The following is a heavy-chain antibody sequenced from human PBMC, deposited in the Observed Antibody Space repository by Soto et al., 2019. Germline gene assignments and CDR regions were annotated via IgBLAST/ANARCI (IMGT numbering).Heavy chain of an antibody. Sequence: EVQLVESGGGLVQPGGSLRLSCAASGFTFSSYAMHWVRQAPGKGLEYDANSVKGRFTISRDNSKNTLYLQMGSLRAEDMAVYYCARGPGYYFDYWGQGTLVTVSS. CDR1: GFTFSSYA. CDR3: ARGPGYYFDY. V-gene: IGHV3-64*01. J-gene: IGHJ4*02.